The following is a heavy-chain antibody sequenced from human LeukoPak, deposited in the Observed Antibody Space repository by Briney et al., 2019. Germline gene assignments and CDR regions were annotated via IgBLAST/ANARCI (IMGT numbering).Heavy chain of an antibody. D-gene: IGHD3-22*01. Sequence: SETLPLTCTVSGGSISSGDHFWTWIRQPPGKDLEWIGYIYYSGSTYYNPSLKSRVTISIDASKNQFSLKLTSVTAADTAVYYCARDSSGYYYPWGQGTLVTVSS. V-gene: IGHV4-30-4*08. J-gene: IGHJ5*02. CDR1: GGSISSGDHF. CDR3: ARDSSGYYYP. CDR2: IYYSGST.